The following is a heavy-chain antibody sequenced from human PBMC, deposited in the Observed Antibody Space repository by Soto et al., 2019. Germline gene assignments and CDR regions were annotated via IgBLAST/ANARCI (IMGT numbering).Heavy chain of an antibody. D-gene: IGHD3-22*01. Sequence: PSETLCIICTASGYSISSYYLISIRQSPEKGLEYIEYTSYSGNTNYNTSLKSPVTTSADTSKNQLSLKLTSVTAADTAIYYCVRSDYHSSGCYWDPTWFDPWGQGTLVTVSS. J-gene: IGHJ5*02. CDR1: GYSISSYY. CDR3: VRSDYHSSGCYWDPTWFDP. CDR2: TSYSGNT. V-gene: IGHV4-59*01.